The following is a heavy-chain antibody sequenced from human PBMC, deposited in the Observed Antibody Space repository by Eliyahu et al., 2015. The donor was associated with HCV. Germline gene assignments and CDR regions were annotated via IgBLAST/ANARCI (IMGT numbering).Heavy chain of an antibody. CDR1: GGSISSYX. D-gene: IGHD1-26*01. CDR2: ISYXGTT. J-gene: IGHJ6*02. V-gene: IGHV4-59*01. Sequence: QVQLQESGPGLVKPSETLSLTCTVSGGSISSYXWXXIRQPPGKGLEWIGYISYXGTTNYNPSLKSRVTISVDTSKNHFSLKLSSVTAADTAVYYCARENSVGGMDVWGQGTTVTVSS. CDR3: ARENSVGGMDV.